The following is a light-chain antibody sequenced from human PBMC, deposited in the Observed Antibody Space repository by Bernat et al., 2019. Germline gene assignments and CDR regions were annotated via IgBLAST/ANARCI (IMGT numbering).Light chain of an antibody. V-gene: IGKV1-39*01. CDR1: QSISSY. Sequence: DIQMTQSPSSLSASVGDRVTITCRASQSISSYLNWYQQKEGKAPKLLTYAASSLQSGVPSRFSGSGSGTDFTLTISSLQPEEFATYYCQQSYSTPLTFGGGTKVEIK. J-gene: IGKJ4*02. CDR3: QQSYSTPLT. CDR2: AAS.